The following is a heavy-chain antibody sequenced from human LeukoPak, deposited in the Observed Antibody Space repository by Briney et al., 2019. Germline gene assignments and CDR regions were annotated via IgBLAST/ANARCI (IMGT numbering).Heavy chain of an antibody. CDR3: ASGYYYDSSGYYWFDY. CDR1: EGTFSSYA. Sequence: ASVKVSCKASEGTFSSYAISWVRQAPGQGLEWMGGIIPIFGTANYAQKFQGRVTITTDESTSTAYMELSSLRSEDTAVYYCASGYYYDSSGYYWFDYWGQGTLVTVSS. CDR2: IIPIFGTA. D-gene: IGHD3-22*01. J-gene: IGHJ4*02. V-gene: IGHV1-69*05.